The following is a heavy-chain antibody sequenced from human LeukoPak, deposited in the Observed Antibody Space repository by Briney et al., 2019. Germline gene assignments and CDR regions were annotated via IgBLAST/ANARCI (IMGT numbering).Heavy chain of an antibody. CDR3: ARDHYDSSGYFQFDP. D-gene: IGHD3-22*01. Sequence: PGGSLRLSYAASGFTFSSYWMSWVRQAPGKGLEWVANIKQDGSEKYYVDSVKGRFTISRDNAKNSLYLQMNSLRAEDTAVYYCARDHYDSSGYFQFDPWGQGTLVTVSS. J-gene: IGHJ5*02. V-gene: IGHV3-7*01. CDR1: GFTFSSYW. CDR2: IKQDGSEK.